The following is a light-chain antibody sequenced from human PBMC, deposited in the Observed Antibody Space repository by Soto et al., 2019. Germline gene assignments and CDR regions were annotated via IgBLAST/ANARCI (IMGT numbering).Light chain of an antibody. Sequence: DIQLTQSPSFLSASVGDRVTITCRASQGISSYLAWYQQKPGKAPKLLIYAASTLQSGVPSRFSGSGSGTEFTLTISSLQPEDFATYYFQQLNSYPWTFGQGTNVEIK. CDR2: AAS. CDR1: QGISSY. CDR3: QQLNSYPWT. V-gene: IGKV1-9*01. J-gene: IGKJ1*01.